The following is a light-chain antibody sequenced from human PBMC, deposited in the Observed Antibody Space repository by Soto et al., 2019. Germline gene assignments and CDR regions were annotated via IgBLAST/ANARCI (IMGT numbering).Light chain of an antibody. J-gene: IGLJ2*01. V-gene: IGLV2-8*01. CDR3: SSFAGGGNPVL. CDR1: SSDVGGYNY. CDR2: EVT. Sequence: QYVLTQPPSESGSLGQSVTISCTGTSSDVGGYNYVSWHQQHPGKAPKVMIYEVTKRPPGVPDRFSGSKSGNSASLTVSGLQAEDEADYYCSSFAGGGNPVLLGGGTKLTVL.